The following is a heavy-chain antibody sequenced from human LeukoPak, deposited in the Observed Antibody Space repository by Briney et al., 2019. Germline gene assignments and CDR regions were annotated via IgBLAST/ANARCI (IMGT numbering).Heavy chain of an antibody. Sequence: SETLSLTRAVSGYSISSGYYWGWIRQPPGKGLEWIGYISHSGSTYYNPSLKSRVTISVDTSKNQFSLKLSSVTAADTAVYYCARQVGYRGWYGAFDIWGQGTMVTVSS. CDR1: GYSISSGYY. D-gene: IGHD5-12*01. CDR2: ISHSGST. J-gene: IGHJ3*02. V-gene: IGHV4-38-2*01. CDR3: ARQVGYRGWYGAFDI.